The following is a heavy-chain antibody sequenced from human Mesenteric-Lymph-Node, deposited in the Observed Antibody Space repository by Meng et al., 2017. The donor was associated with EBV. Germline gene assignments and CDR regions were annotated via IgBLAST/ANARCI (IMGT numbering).Heavy chain of an antibody. CDR1: GGSISSGVYY. CDR3: ARMEFTYSWYFDL. CDR2: IFYGGYT. Sequence: HVQLPDSGPGLWKPSQTLALTFALSGGSISSGVYYWKWIRQSPGKGLEFIGYIFYGGYTYYNLSLKSRVTISVDVSKNQFSLKLTSVTAADTAVYYCARMEFTYSWYFDLWGRGTLVTVSS. V-gene: IGHV4-30-4*01. J-gene: IGHJ2*01. D-gene: IGHD1-1*01.